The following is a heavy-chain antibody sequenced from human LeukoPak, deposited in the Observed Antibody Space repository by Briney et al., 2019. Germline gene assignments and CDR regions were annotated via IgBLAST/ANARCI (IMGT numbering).Heavy chain of an antibody. D-gene: IGHD1-1*01. V-gene: IGHV3-7*01. CDR3: ARDLRATTPPGSPQY. J-gene: IGHJ4*02. CDR1: EFTFSSYW. Sequence: GGSLRLSCAASEFTFSSYWMSWVRQAPGKGLEWVANIKQDGSEKYYVDSVKGRFTISRDNAKNSLYLQMNSLRAEDTAVYYCARDLRATTPPGSPQYWGQGTLVTVSS. CDR2: IKQDGSEK.